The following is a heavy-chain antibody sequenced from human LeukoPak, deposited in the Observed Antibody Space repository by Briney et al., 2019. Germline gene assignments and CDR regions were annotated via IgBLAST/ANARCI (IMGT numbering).Heavy chain of an antibody. J-gene: IGHJ4*02. CDR1: GYTVTELS. CDR2: FDPEDGET. CDR3: AGGGVTAILDY. Sequence: ASVKVSRKVSGYTVTELSMRWVRQAPGKGLEWMGGFDPEDGETVYAQNFQGRVTMTEDTSTDTAYMELSRLRSEDTAVYYCAGGGVTAILDYWGQGTLVTVSS. V-gene: IGHV1-24*01. D-gene: IGHD2-21*02.